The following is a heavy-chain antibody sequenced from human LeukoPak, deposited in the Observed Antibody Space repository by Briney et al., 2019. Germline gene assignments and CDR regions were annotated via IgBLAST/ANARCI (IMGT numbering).Heavy chain of an antibody. D-gene: IGHD3-22*01. CDR1: GGTFSSYA. CDR3: AVILPYYYDSNGPFDY. Sequence: SVKVSCKASGGTFSSYAISWVRQPPGQGLEWMGRIIPIFGTATYAQKFQGRVTITTDESTSTAYMELSSLRSEDTAVYYCAVILPYYYDSNGPFDYWGQGTLVTVSS. CDR2: IIPIFGTA. V-gene: IGHV1-69*05. J-gene: IGHJ4*02.